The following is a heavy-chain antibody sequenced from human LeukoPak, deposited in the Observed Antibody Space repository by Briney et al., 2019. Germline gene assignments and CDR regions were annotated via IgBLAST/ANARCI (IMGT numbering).Heavy chain of an antibody. D-gene: IGHD1-1*01. CDR3: ARAPPERWTYYYYYYMDA. Sequence: GGSLRLSCAASGFTVSSNYMSWVRQAPGKGPEWVSVIYGGGSTYYADSVKGRFTISRDNAKNSLYLQMNSLRSEDTAVYYCARAPPERWTYYYYYYMDAWGKGTTVTVSS. V-gene: IGHV3-66*01. CDR2: IYGGGST. J-gene: IGHJ6*03. CDR1: GFTVSSNY.